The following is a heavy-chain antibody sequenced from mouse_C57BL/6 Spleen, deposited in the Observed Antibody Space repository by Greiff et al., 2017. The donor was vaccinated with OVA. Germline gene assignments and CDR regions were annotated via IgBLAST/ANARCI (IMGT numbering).Heavy chain of an antibody. Sequence: VQLQQSGPGLVKPSQSLSLTCSVTGYSITSGYYWNWIRQFPGNKLEWMGYISYDGSNNYNPSLKNRISITRDTSKNQFFLKLNSVTTEDTATYYCAREGVLRRFAYWGQGTLVTVSA. V-gene: IGHV3-6*01. J-gene: IGHJ3*01. CDR3: AREGVLRRFAY. D-gene: IGHD1-1*01. CDR1: GYSITSGYY. CDR2: ISYDGSN.